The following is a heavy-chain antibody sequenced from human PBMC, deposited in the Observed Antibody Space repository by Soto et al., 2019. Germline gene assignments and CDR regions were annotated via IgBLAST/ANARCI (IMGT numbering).Heavy chain of an antibody. J-gene: IGHJ4*02. CDR1: GGSISSGDYY. V-gene: IGHV4-30-4*01. CDR2: IYYSWST. D-gene: IGHD3-22*01. Sequence: SETLSLTCTVSGGSISSGDYYWSWIRQPPGKGLEWIGYIYYSWSTYYNPSLKSRVTISVDTFKNQFSLKLRSVTAADTAVYYCDRGAYYYDRSGPDYYFDYWGQGTLVTVSS. CDR3: DRGAYYYDRSGPDYYFDY.